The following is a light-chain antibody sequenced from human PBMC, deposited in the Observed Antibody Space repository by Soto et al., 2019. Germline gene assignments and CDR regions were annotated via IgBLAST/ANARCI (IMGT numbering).Light chain of an antibody. CDR3: AAWDGSLNNVL. J-gene: IGLJ2*01. V-gene: IGLV1-44*01. CDR1: GSSIGTNT. Sequence: QSVLTQPPSASGTPGQRVTISCSGSGSSIGTNTVNWYRQRPGTAPKLLIYGDNQRPSGVPDRFSGSKSGTSASLAISGLQSEDEADYYCAAWDGSLNNVLFGGGTKVTVL. CDR2: GDN.